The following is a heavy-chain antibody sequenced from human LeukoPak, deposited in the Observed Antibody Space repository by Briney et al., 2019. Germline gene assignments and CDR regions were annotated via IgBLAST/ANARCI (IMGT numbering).Heavy chain of an antibody. CDR1: GGSISSSSYY. J-gene: IGHJ4*02. D-gene: IGHD6-19*01. V-gene: IGHV4-39*01. Sequence: PSETLSLTCTVSGGSISSSSYYWGWIRQPPGKGLEWIGSIYYSGSTYYNPSLKSRVTISVDTSKNQFSLKLRSVTAADTAVYYCAVRLVQEDYWGQGTLVTVSS. CDR2: IYYSGST. CDR3: AVRLVQEDY.